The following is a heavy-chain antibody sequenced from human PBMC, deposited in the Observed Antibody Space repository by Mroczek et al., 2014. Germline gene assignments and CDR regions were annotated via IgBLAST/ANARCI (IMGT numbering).Heavy chain of an antibody. Sequence: ESGGGVVQPGRSLRLSCAASGFTFSSYGMHWVRQAPGKGLEWVAVIWYDGSNKYYADSVKGRFTISRDNSKNTLYLQMNSLRAEDTAVYYCARDIPLLSEFSSGAFDIWGQGTMVTVSS. CDR1: GFTFSSYG. CDR3: ARDIPLLSEFSSGAFDI. V-gene: IGHV3-33*01. D-gene: IGHD3-10*01. CDR2: IWYDGSNK. J-gene: IGHJ3*02.